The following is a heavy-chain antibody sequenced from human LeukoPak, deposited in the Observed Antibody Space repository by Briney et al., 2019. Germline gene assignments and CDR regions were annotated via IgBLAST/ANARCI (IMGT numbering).Heavy chain of an antibody. J-gene: IGHJ4*02. CDR2: IYWNDDK. CDR3: AQMVMAAAGTYFDY. CDR1: GFSLSTSGVG. D-gene: IGHD6-13*01. V-gene: IGHV2-5*01. Sequence: SGPTLVKPTQTLTLTCTFSGFSLSTSGVGVGWIRQPPGKALEWLALIYWNDDKRYSPSLKSRLTITKDTSKNQVVLTMTNMDPVDTATYYCAQMVMAAAGTYFDYWGQGTLVTVSS.